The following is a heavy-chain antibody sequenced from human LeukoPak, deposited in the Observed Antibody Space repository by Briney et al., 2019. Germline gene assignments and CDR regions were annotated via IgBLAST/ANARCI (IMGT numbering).Heavy chain of an antibody. CDR3: ARDRNAGYSSGWYYFDY. Sequence: GGSLRLSCAASGFTFSNYNMNWVRQAPGKGLEWVSYISSSSSTIHYADSVKGRFTISRDNAKNSLYLQMNSLRAEDTAVYYCARDRNAGYSSGWYYFDYWGQGTLVTVSS. V-gene: IGHV3-48*01. J-gene: IGHJ4*02. CDR1: GFTFSNYN. CDR2: ISSSSSTI. D-gene: IGHD6-19*01.